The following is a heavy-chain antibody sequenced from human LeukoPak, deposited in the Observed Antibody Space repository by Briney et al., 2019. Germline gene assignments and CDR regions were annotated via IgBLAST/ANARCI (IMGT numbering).Heavy chain of an antibody. J-gene: IGHJ4*02. CDR3: ARVGRWKLRFLEY. V-gene: IGHV4-38-2*02. D-gene: IGHD3-3*01. CDR2: INHSGST. Sequence: SETLSLTCTVSGYSISSGYYWGWIRQPPGKGLEWIGEINHSGSTNYNPSLKSRVTISVDTSKNQFSLKLSSVTAADTAVYYCARVGRWKLRFLEYWGQGTLVTVSS. CDR1: GYSISSGYY.